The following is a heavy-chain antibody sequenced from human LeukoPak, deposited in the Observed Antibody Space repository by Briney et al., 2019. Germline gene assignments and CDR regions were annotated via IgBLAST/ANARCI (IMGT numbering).Heavy chain of an antibody. D-gene: IGHD4-23*01. CDR3: ARYGGNGVDY. V-gene: IGHV3-11*03. J-gene: IGHJ4*02. CDR2: ISSSSGYT. Sequence: PGGSLRLSCAASGFTFSDYYMSWIRQAPGKGLEWVSYISSSSGYTDYADSVKGRITISRDNAKNSLYLQMNSLRAEDTAVYYCARYGGNGVDYWGQGTLATVSS. CDR1: GFTFSDYY.